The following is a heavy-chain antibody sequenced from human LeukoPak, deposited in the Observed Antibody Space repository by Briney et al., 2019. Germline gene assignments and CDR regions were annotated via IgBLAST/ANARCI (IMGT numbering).Heavy chain of an antibody. CDR1: GFTFSDYY. Sequence: GGSLRLSCAASGFTFSDYYMSWIRQAPGKGLEWVSYISSSSSYTNYADSVKGRFTISRDNAKNSLYLQMNTLRAEDTAVYYCAIAIWGLNVFDYWGQGTLVTVSS. CDR2: ISSSSSYT. CDR3: AIAIWGLNVFDY. J-gene: IGHJ4*02. V-gene: IGHV3-11*05. D-gene: IGHD3-16*02.